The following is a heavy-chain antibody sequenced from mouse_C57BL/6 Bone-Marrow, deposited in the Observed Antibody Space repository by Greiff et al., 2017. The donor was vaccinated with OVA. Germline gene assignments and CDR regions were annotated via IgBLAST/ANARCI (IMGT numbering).Heavy chain of an antibody. V-gene: IGHV5-6*02. Sequence: VKLVESGGDLVKPGGSLKLSCAASGFTFSSYGMSWVRQTPDKRLEWVATISSGGSYTYYPDSVKGRFTISRDNAKNTLYLQMSSRKSEDTAMYYCARHGGNSFAYWGQGTLVTVSA. CDR1: GFTFSSYG. CDR2: ISSGGSYT. CDR3: ARHGGNSFAY. D-gene: IGHD2-1*01. J-gene: IGHJ3*01.